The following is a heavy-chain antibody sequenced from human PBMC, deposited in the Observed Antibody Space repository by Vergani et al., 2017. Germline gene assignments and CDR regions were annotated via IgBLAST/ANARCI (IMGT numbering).Heavy chain of an antibody. CDR2: IYYSGST. D-gene: IGHD2-21*02. Sequence: QVQLQESGPGLVKPSETLSLTCTVSGGSISSYYWSWIRQPPGKGLEWIGYIYYSGSTNYNPSLKSRVTISVDTSKNQFSLKLSSVTAADTAVYYCAISIKAYCGGDCKYPLPDYWGQGTLVTVSS. V-gene: IGHV4-59*01. CDR3: AISIKAYCGGDCKYPLPDY. J-gene: IGHJ4*02. CDR1: GGSISSYY.